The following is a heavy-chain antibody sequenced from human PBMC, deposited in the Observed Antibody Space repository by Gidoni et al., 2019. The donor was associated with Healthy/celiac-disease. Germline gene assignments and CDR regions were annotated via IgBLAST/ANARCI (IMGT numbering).Heavy chain of an antibody. CDR1: GYTFTSYY. V-gene: IGHV1-46*03. Sequence: QVQLVQSGAEVKKPGASVKVSCKASGYTFTSYYMHWVRQAPGQGLEWMGIINPSGGSTSYAQKFQGRVTMTRDTSTSTVYMELSSLRSEDTAVYYCARDGAQLPDYYYYMDVWGKGTTVTVSS. CDR2: INPSGGST. J-gene: IGHJ6*03. D-gene: IGHD2-2*01. CDR3: ARDGAQLPDYYYYMDV.